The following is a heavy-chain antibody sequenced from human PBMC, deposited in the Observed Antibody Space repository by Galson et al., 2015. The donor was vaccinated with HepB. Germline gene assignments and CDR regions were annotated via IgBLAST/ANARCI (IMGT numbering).Heavy chain of an antibody. CDR2: IYSGGST. V-gene: IGHV3-53*01. CDR1: GFTVSSNY. J-gene: IGHJ5*02. Sequence: SLRLSCAASGFTVSSNYMSWVRQAPGKGLEWVSVIYSGGSTYYADSVKGRFTISRDNSKNTLYLQMNSLRAEDTAVYYCASRPTMVRAAGSDPWGQGTLVTVSS. D-gene: IGHD3-10*01. CDR3: ASRPTMVRAAGSDP.